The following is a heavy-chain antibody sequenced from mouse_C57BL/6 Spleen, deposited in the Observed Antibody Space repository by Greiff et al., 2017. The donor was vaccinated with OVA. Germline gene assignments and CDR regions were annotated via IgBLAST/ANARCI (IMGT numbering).Heavy chain of an antibody. CDR2: ISYDGSN. CDR1: GYSITSGYY. V-gene: IGHV3-6*01. CDR3: ARLGGNYCDY. Sequence: ESGPGLVKPSQSLSLTCSVTGYSITSGYYWNWIRQFPGNKLEWMGYISYDGSNNYNPSLKNRISITRDTSKNQFFLKLNSVTTEDTATYYCARLGGNYCDYWGQGTTLTVSS. J-gene: IGHJ2*01.